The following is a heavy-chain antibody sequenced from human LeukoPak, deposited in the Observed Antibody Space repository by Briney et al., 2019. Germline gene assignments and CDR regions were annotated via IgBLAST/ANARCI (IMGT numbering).Heavy chain of an antibody. CDR2: IYYSGST. Sequence: PSETLSLTCAVYGGSFSGYYWSWIRQPPGKGLEWIGYIYYSGSTNYNPSLKSRVTISVDTSKNQFSLKLSSVTAADTAVYYCAREVHGATLNHYWYFDLWGRGTLVTVSS. J-gene: IGHJ2*01. CDR1: GGSFSGYY. V-gene: IGHV4-59*01. D-gene: IGHD1-26*01. CDR3: AREVHGATLNHYWYFDL.